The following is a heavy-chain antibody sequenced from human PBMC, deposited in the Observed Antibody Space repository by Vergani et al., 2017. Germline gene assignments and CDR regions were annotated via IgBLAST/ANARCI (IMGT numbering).Heavy chain of an antibody. V-gene: IGHV1-46*03. CDR1: GYTFSNYY. Sequence: QVQVVQSGAEVKKSGASVKVSCKTSGYTFSNYYIHWVRQAPGQGLAWMGIINPSGGHTNYAQKFQGRVTMTRDTSTSTVYMELSSLRSEDTAIYYCARGDYGILTGYRYWGQGTLVTVSA. CDR3: ARGDYGILTGYRY. CDR2: INPSGGHT. J-gene: IGHJ4*02. D-gene: IGHD3-9*01.